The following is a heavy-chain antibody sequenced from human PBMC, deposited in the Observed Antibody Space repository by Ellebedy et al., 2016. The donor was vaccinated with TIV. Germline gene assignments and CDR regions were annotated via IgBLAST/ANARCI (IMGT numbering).Heavy chain of an antibody. V-gene: IGHV4-4*02. CDR2: IYHSGNT. Sequence: MPSETLSLTCAVSGGSISSSTWWSWVRQPPEKGLEWIGEIYHSGNTNYNPSIKGRVTISVAKSKNQFSLKLNSVTAADTAVYYCAREGENTVMALDYWGQGTLVTVSS. CDR1: GGSISSSTW. CDR3: AREGENTVMALDY. D-gene: IGHD5-18*01. J-gene: IGHJ4*02.